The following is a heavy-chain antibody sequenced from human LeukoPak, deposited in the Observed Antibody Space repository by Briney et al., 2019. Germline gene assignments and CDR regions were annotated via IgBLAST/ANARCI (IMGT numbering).Heavy chain of an antibody. CDR2: ISGSGSST. J-gene: IGHJ5*02. Sequence: PGGSLRLSCAASGFTVSNNYMTWVRQAPGKGLEWVSGISGSGSSTYYVDSVKGRFTISRDNSKNTLYLQMNSLRAEDTAVYYCAKDRGFSGYNNWFDPWGQGTLVTVSS. D-gene: IGHD5-12*01. V-gene: IGHV3-23*01. CDR1: GFTVSNNY. CDR3: AKDRGFSGYNNWFDP.